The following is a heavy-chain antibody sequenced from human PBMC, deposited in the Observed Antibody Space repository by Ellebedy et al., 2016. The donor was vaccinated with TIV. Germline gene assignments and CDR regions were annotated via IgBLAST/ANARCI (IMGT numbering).Heavy chain of an antibody. CDR3: ARDNGDPEVGY. CDR2: ISYDASNK. V-gene: IGHV3-30*03. CDR1: GFTFGSYC. Sequence: GESLKISCAASGFTFGSYCLQWVRPVPGKGLEWVAVISYDASNKYYADSVKGRFTISRDNSKNTLYLQMNSLRAEDTAVDYCARDNGDPEVGYWGQGTLVTVSS. D-gene: IGHD4-17*01. J-gene: IGHJ4*02.